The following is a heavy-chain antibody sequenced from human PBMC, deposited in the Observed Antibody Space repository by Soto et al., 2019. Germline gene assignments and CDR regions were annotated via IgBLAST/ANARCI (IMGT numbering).Heavy chain of an antibody. J-gene: IGHJ4*02. V-gene: IGHV3-7*01. Sequence: EVQLVESGGGLVQPGGSLRLSCAASGFTFSTYWMTWVRRPPGKGLEWVANLDQDGSERYYVDSVRGRFTISIDNAKNSLYLQMNSLRAEDTAVYYCVCGGNVFVYWGQGTLGTVAP. D-gene: IGHD3-16*01. CDR3: VCGGNVFVY. CDR1: GFTFSTYW. CDR2: LDQDGSER.